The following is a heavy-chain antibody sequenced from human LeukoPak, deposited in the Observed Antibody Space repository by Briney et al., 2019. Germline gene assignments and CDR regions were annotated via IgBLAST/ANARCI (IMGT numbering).Heavy chain of an antibody. V-gene: IGHV3-21*04. D-gene: IGHD6-19*01. J-gene: IGHJ5*02. CDR3: AKDRGFSSGWYRRSNWFDP. CDR1: GFTFSSYS. Sequence: GGSLRLSCAASGFTFSSYSMNWVRQAPGKGLEWVSSISSSSSYIYYADSVKGRFTISRDNSKNTLYLQMNSLRAEDTAVYYCAKDRGFSSGWYRRSNWFDPWGQGTLVTVSS. CDR2: ISSSSSYI.